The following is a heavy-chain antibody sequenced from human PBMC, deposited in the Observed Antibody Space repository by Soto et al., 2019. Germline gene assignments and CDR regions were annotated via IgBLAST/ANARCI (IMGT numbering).Heavy chain of an antibody. Sequence: PSETLSLTCTVSGGSISSYYWSWIRQPPGKGLEWIGYIYYGGKTNYNPSLKSRVIISVDTAKNQFSLRLSSVSAADTAVYYCTGAYYDVSGYSLDPWGQGTSVTVSS. CDR3: TGAYYDVSGYSLDP. D-gene: IGHD3-22*01. CDR2: IYYGGKT. V-gene: IGHV4-59*01. CDR1: GGSISSYY. J-gene: IGHJ5*02.